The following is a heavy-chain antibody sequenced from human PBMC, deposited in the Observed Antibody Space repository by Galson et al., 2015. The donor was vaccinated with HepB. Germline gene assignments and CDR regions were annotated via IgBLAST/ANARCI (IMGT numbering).Heavy chain of an antibody. CDR3: AMNLCGGGCYVWFNALDF. CDR2: INAGDGNT. CDR1: GYTFTIYA. J-gene: IGHJ3*01. V-gene: IGHV1-3*01. Sequence: SVKVSCKASGYTFTIYAIHWVRQAPGQRFEWMGWINAGDGNTKYSQKFQGRVTITKDTSANTAYMELSSLTSGDTAVYYCAMNLCGGGCYVWFNALDFWGQGTKVTVSS. D-gene: IGHD2-21*02.